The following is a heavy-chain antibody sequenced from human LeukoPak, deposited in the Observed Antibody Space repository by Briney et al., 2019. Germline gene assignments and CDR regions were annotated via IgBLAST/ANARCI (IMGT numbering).Heavy chain of an antibody. CDR3: AKVAYYYDSSGYSYYFDY. Sequence: PGGSLRLSCAASGFTFSSYAMSWVRQAPGKGLEWVSAIIGGGGRTSYADSVKGRFTISRDNSKNTLYLQMNSLRAEDTAVYYCAKVAYYYDSSGYSYYFDYWGQGTLVTVSS. CDR2: IIGGGGRT. V-gene: IGHV3-23*01. D-gene: IGHD3-22*01. CDR1: GFTFSSYA. J-gene: IGHJ4*02.